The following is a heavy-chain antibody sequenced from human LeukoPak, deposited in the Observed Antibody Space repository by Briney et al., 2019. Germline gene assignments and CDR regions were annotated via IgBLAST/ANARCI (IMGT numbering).Heavy chain of an antibody. D-gene: IGHD2-2*01. J-gene: IGHJ4*02. CDR2: IVVGSGNT. CDR1: GFTFTSSA. CDR3: AAGHLDSYCSSTSCYGTFDY. Sequence: ASVKVSCKASGFTFTSSAVQWVRQARGQRLEWIGWIVVGSGNTNYAQKFQERVTITRDMSTSTAYMELSSLRSEDTAVYYCAAGHLDSYCSSTSCYGTFDYWGQGTLVTVSS. V-gene: IGHV1-58*01.